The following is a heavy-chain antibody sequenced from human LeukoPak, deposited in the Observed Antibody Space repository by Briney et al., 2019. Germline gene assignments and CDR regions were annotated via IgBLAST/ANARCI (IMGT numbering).Heavy chain of an antibody. J-gene: IGHJ4*02. CDR2: ISGSGGST. CDR3: AKDGPDIVVVPAARPFDY. V-gene: IGHV3-23*01. D-gene: IGHD2-2*01. Sequence: QSGGSLRLSCAASGFTFSSYAMSWVRQAPGKGLEWVSAISGSGGSTYYADSVKGRFTISRDNSKNTPYLQMNSLRAEDTAVYYCAKDGPDIVVVPAARPFDYWGQGTLVTVSS. CDR1: GFTFSSYA.